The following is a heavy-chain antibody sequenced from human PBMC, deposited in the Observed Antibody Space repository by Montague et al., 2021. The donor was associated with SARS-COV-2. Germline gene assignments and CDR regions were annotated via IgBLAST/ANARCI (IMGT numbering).Heavy chain of an antibody. CDR3: ARWDPQTLTLIGLRGKSASDY. D-gene: IGHD4-23*01. Sequence: SETLSLTCAVYGGSFSGYYWTWIRQSPGKGLEWIAEINHSGTTNYNFNPSLRSRVTISVDTSKSHFSLKLSSVTAADTGVYYCARWDPQTLTLIGLRGKSASDYWGQGTLVTVSS. CDR2: INHSGTT. J-gene: IGHJ4*02. CDR1: GGSFSGYY. V-gene: IGHV4-34*01.